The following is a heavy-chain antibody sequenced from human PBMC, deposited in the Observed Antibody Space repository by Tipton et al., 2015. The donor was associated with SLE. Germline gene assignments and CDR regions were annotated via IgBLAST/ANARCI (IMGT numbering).Heavy chain of an antibody. CDR3: AKGPMDIVVVPAALDY. CDR1: GFTFSSYA. D-gene: IGHD2-2*03. Sequence: SLRLSCAASGFTFSSYAMHWVRQAPGKGLEWVSGISWHSGSVGYADSVKGRFTISRDNAKNSLYLQMNSLRAEDTALYYCAKGPMDIVVVPAALDYWGQGTLVTVSS. CDR2: ISWHSGSV. V-gene: IGHV3-9*01. J-gene: IGHJ4*02.